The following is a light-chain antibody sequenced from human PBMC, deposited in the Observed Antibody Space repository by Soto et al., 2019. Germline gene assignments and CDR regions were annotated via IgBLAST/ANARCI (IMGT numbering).Light chain of an antibody. CDR3: QQRHMWPIT. V-gene: IGKV3-11*01. J-gene: IGKJ5*01. Sequence: SPSPATLSVFTGHQTTLSCRVSQSISLSVAWYQQKPGQGPRLLIYGASTRATGIPPRFSGSGSGTDFTLTISSLDPEDSAVYYCQQRHMWPITFGQGTRLEIK. CDR2: GAS. CDR1: QSISLS.